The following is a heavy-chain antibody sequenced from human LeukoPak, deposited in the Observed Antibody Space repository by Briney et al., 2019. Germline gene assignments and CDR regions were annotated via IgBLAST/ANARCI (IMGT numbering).Heavy chain of an antibody. D-gene: IGHD6-13*01. CDR1: GFTFDDYG. CDR2: INWNGGNT. CDR3: ARLFSSWYRPGYYYYYMDV. V-gene: IGHV3-20*04. Sequence: PGGSLRLSCAASGFTFDDYGMSWVRQAPGKGLEWVSGINWNGGNTGYADSVKGRFTISRDNAKNSLYLQMNSLRAEDTALYYCARLFSSWYRPGYYYYYMDVWGKGTTVTVSS. J-gene: IGHJ6*03.